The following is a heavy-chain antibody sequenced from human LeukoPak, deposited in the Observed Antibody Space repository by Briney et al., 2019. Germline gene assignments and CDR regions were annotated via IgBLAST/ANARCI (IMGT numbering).Heavy chain of an antibody. CDR1: GLTFSTYG. D-gene: IGHD6-13*01. CDR3: ARDGSTYTSRWYQAFDI. J-gene: IGHJ3*02. V-gene: IGHV3-33*01. Sequence: GRSLRLSCEASGLTFSTYGMHWVRQAPGRGLEWVAVIWHDGGNKYYADSVKGRFTISRDNSKNTVYLQMNSLRVEDTAVYYCARDGSTYTSRWYQAFDIWGQGTMVTLSS. CDR2: IWHDGGNK.